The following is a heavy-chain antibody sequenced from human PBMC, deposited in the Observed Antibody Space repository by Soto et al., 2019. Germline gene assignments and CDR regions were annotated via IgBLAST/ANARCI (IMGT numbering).Heavy chain of an antibody. CDR3: AKSPNFYCSSRNCYKYYFDH. CDR1: GFTFNTYG. D-gene: IGHD2-2*02. V-gene: IGHV3-30*18. Sequence: QEQLVESGGGVVQPGKSLRLSCAASGFTFNTYGMHWVRQAPGKGLEWVAVISYDGSEKYYVDSVKGRFTISKDNSKNTLYLQMNSLRPEDTAVYYCAKSPNFYCSSRNCYKYYFDHWGQGTRVTVSS. J-gene: IGHJ4*02. CDR2: ISYDGSEK.